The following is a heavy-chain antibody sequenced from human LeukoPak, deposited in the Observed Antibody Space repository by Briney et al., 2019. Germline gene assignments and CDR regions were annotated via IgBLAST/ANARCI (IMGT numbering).Heavy chain of an antibody. D-gene: IGHD4-17*01. CDR1: GFTFSNAW. Sequence: GGSLRLSCAASGFTFSNAWMSWVRQAPGKGLEWVGRISTDESTTIYADSVKGRFTISRDNAKNTLSLQMNNLRAEDTAVYYCARYGDHGLDVWGQGTTVTVSS. J-gene: IGHJ6*01. CDR3: ARYGDHGLDV. CDR2: ISTDESTT. V-gene: IGHV3-74*01.